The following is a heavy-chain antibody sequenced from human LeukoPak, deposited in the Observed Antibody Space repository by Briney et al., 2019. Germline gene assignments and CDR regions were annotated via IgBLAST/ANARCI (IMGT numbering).Heavy chain of an antibody. J-gene: IGHJ6*03. V-gene: IGHV4-59*01. Sequence: ASETLSLTCTVSGRSISSYYWSWIRQPPGKGLEWIGYIYNSGSTNYNPSLKSRVTISIDTSKKQFSLKLSSVTAADTALYYCAKDAGGYYYYYMGVWGKGTTVTISS. CDR3: AKDAGGYYYYYMGV. D-gene: IGHD1-26*01. CDR1: GRSISSYY. CDR2: IYNSGST.